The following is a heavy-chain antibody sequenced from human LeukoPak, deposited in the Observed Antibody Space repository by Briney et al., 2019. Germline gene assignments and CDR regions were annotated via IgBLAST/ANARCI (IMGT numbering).Heavy chain of an antibody. D-gene: IGHD1-14*01. J-gene: IGHJ5*01. CDR3: ARDRNTINWFYY. CDR1: RGSISSSTYH. Sequence: SDTLSLTCTVSRGSISSSTYHWGWFRQPPGQGLEWIASMSHSGSTYYNPSLTSRVTLSVDTSKTQLSLKMTSVTAADTAVYYCARDRNTINWFYYWGQGTLVTVSS. V-gene: IGHV4-39*07. CDR2: MSHSGST.